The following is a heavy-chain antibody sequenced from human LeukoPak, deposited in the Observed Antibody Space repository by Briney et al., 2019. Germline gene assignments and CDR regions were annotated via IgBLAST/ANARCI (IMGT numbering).Heavy chain of an antibody. V-gene: IGHV4-34*01. CDR1: GGSFSGYY. J-gene: IGHJ5*02. CDR2: INHSGNT. CDR3: ARGRREGSGWLGWFDP. D-gene: IGHD6-19*01. Sequence: SETLSLTCAVYGGSFSGYYWSWIRQPPGKGLEWIGEINHSGNTNYHSSLKSRVAISVDTSKNQFSLKLTSVTAADTAVYYCARGRREGSGWLGWFDPWGQETRVTVSS.